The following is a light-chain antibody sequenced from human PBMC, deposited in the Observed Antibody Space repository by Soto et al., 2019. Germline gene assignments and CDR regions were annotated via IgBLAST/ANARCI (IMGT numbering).Light chain of an antibody. CDR3: AAWDDTLNGWV. CDR1: SSTIGSNF. CDR2: GND. Sequence: QSVLTQPPSASGTPGQGVTISCSGSSSTIGSNFVVWYQQLPGTAPKLLIYGNDRRPSGVPDRFSGSKSGTSASLAINGLQSEDEADYYCAAWDDTLNGWVFGGGTKLTVL. J-gene: IGLJ3*02. V-gene: IGLV1-44*01.